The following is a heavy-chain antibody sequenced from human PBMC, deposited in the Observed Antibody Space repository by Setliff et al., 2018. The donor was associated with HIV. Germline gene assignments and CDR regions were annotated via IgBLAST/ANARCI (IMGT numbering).Heavy chain of an antibody. CDR3: AREANYYDSSGYYDAFDI. D-gene: IGHD3-22*01. CDR2: IIPIFGTA. J-gene: IGHJ3*02. Sequence: ASVKVSCKASGGTFSSYVISWVRQAPGQGLEWMGGIIPIFGTANYAQKFQGRVTITTDESTSTAYMELSSLRSEDTAVYYCAREANYYDSSGYYDAFDIWGQGTMVTVSS. V-gene: IGHV1-69*05. CDR1: GGTFSSYV.